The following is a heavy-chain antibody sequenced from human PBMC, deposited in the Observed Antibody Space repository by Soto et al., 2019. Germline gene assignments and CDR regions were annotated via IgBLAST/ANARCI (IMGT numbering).Heavy chain of an antibody. J-gene: IGHJ4*02. CDR2: ISGSGVTT. D-gene: IGHD2-2*01. CDR1: GFTFSSYA. CDR3: ARVQSTSWGFDY. Sequence: GGSLRLSCAASGFTFSSYAMNWVRQAPGKGLEWVSLISGSGVTTYYADSLKGRFTISRDNSKNTLYLQMNSLRVEDTAVYYCARVQSTSWGFDYWGQGTLVTVSS. V-gene: IGHV3-23*01.